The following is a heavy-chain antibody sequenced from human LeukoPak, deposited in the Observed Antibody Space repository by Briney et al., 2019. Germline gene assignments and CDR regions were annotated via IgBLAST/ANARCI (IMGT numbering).Heavy chain of an antibody. J-gene: IGHJ5*02. CDR1: GFTFISYA. D-gene: IGHD6-19*01. CDR2: ISGSGGST. CDR3: AKDGSWYSSSPNWFDP. Sequence: PGGSLRLSCAASGFTFISYAMRWVRQAPGKGLEWVSGISGSGGSTYYADSVKGRFTISRDNSKNTLYLQMNSLRAEDTSVYYYAKDGSWYSSSPNWFDPWGQGTLVTVSS. V-gene: IGHV3-23*01.